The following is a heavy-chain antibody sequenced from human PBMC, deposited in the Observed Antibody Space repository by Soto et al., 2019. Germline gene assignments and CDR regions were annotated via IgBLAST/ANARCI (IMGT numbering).Heavy chain of an antibody. CDR2: INHSGST. V-gene: IGHV4-34*01. D-gene: IGHD4-4*01. CDR3: ARGRVYSNPYYYYYGMDV. CDR1: GGSFSGYY. J-gene: IGHJ6*02. Sequence: SETLSLTCAVYGGSFSGYYWSWIRQPPGKGLEWIGEINHSGSTNYNPSLKSRVTISVDTSKNQFSLKLSSVTAADTAVYYCARGRVYSNPYYYYYGMDVWGQGTTVTVSS.